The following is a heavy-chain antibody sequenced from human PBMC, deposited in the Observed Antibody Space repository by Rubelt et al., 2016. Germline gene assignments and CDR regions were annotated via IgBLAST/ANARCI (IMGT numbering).Heavy chain of an antibody. D-gene: IGHD5-18*01. J-gene: IGHJ4*02. CDR1: GGSISSYY. Sequence: QVQLQESGPGLVKPSETLSLTCTVSGGSISSYYWSWIRQPPGKGLEWIGSIYHSGSTYYNPSLKSRVTRSVDTSKNQCSLKLSSVTAADTAVYYCAREDTAMVTSDYWGQGTLVTVSS. V-gene: IGHV4-59*08. CDR2: IYHSGST. CDR3: AREDTAMVTSDY.